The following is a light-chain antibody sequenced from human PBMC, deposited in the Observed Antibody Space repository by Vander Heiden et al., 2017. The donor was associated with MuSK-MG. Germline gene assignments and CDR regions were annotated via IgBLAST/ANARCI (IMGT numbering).Light chain of an antibody. Sequence: AIRMTQSPSSLSASTGDRVTITCRASQGISSYLAWYQQKPGKAPKLLIYAASTLQSGVPSRFSGSASGTDFTLTISCLHSEDFATYYCQEEDSYRHTFGQGTKVEIK. CDR1: QGISSY. V-gene: IGKV1-8*01. J-gene: IGKJ1*01. CDR3: QEEDSYRHT. CDR2: AAS.